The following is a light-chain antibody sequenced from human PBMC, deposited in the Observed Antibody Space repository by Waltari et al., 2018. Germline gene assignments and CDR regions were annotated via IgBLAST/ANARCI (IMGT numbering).Light chain of an antibody. CDR3: QHYNNYSPWT. Sequence: DIQMTQSPSTLSASVEDRVTITCRASQNINSWLAWYQQKPGKAPKLLIYKASSLESGVPSRFSGSGSGTEFTLTITSLQPDDFATYFCQHYNNYSPWTFGQGTKVEVK. V-gene: IGKV1-5*03. CDR2: KAS. CDR1: QNINSW. J-gene: IGKJ1*01.